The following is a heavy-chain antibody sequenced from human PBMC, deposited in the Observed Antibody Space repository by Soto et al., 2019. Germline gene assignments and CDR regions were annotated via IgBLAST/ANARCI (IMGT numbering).Heavy chain of an antibody. V-gene: IGHV4-39*07. CDR3: ARVKRPPYYFDY. D-gene: IGHD6-6*01. CDR1: GVSMNNTSYY. CDR2: IYFSGST. J-gene: IGHJ4*02. Sequence: LSLTCTVSGVSMNNTSYYWGWIRQSPGKGLEWIGTIYFSGSTFYNPSLKSRVTISVDRSKNQFSPKLSSVTAADTAVYYCARVKRPPYYFDYWGQGTRVTVSS.